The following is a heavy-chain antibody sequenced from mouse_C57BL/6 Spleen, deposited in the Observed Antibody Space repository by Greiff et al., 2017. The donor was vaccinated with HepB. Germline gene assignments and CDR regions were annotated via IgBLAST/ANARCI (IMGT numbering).Heavy chain of an antibody. CDR1: GYTFTSYW. CDR2: IDPSDSYT. Sequence: HVQLQQPGAELVKPGASVKLSCQASGYTFTSYWMQWVKQRPGQGLEWIGEIDPSDSYTNYNQKFKGKAPVTVDTSSCTAYMQLSSLTSEDSAVYYCALVGVLRFAYWGQGTLVTVSA. J-gene: IGHJ3*01. D-gene: IGHD2-1*01. CDR3: ALVGVLRFAY. V-gene: IGHV1-50*01.